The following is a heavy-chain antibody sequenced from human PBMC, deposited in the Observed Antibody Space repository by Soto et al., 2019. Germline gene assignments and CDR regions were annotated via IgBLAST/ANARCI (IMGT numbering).Heavy chain of an antibody. CDR3: ARESGENWTYEAH. CDR2: ITVNGIT. J-gene: IGHJ1*01. V-gene: IGHV4-4*07. Sequence: SETLSLTCTVSGAYVSDFSWSWIRQSAGKGLEWIGRITVNGITQYTPSFRSRVTMSMDTSRNQFSLNLQSATAADTALYYCARESGENWTYEAHWGQGTLVTVSS. D-gene: IGHD1-7*01. CDR1: GAYVSDFS.